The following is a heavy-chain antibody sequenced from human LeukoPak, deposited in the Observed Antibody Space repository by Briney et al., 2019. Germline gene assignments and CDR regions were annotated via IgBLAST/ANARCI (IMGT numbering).Heavy chain of an antibody. CDR1: GFTFSSYI. CDR2: ISSSSSYI. D-gene: IGHD6-19*01. J-gene: IGHJ6*02. Sequence: GGSLRLSCAASGFTFSSYIMNWVRQAPGKGLEWVSSISSSSSYIYYADSVKGRFTISRDNAKNSLYLQMNSLRAEDTAVYYCARPGYSSGYGMDVWGQGTTVTVSS. CDR3: ARPGYSSGYGMDV. V-gene: IGHV3-21*01.